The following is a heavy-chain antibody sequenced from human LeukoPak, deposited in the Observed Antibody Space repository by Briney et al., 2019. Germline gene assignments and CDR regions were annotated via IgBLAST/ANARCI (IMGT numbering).Heavy chain of an antibody. D-gene: IGHD4-17*01. J-gene: IGHJ4*02. V-gene: IGHV4-39*01. CDR3: ARLTGDYFPALDY. CDR2: IYYSGST. Sequence: PSETLSLTCTVSGGSISSSSYYWGWIRQPPGKGLEWIGSIYYSGSTYYNPSLKSRVTISVDTSKNQFSLKLSSVTAADTAVYYGARLTGDYFPALDYWGQGTLVTVSS. CDR1: GGSISSSSYY.